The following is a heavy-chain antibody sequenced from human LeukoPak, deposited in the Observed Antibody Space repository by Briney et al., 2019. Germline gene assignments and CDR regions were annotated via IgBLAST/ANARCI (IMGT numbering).Heavy chain of an antibody. J-gene: IGHJ4*02. Sequence: GGSLRLSCAASGFTFSSTSMSWVRQAPGKGLEWVAVTVGGGDGTYYADSVKGRFTIFRDNSNNTLYLQMNSLRAEDTAVYYCARGSTYYDSSGQVPFDYWGQGTLVTVSS. CDR1: GFTFSSTS. V-gene: IGHV3-23*01. CDR3: ARGSTYYDSSGQVPFDY. D-gene: IGHD3-22*01. CDR2: TVGGGDGT.